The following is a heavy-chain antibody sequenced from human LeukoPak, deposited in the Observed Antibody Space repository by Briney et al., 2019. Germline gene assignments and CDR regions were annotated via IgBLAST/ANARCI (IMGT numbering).Heavy chain of an antibody. CDR1: GGSISSYY. D-gene: IGHD2-2*01. J-gene: IGHJ6*03. Sequence: SETLSLTCTVSGGSISSYYWSWIRQPPGKGLEWIGYIYYSGSTYYNPSLKSRVTISVDTSKNQFSLKLSSVTAADTAVYYCAREGYCSSTSCYLLDYYYYYMDVWGKGTTVTVSS. V-gene: IGHV4-59*12. CDR2: IYYSGST. CDR3: AREGYCSSTSCYLLDYYYYYMDV.